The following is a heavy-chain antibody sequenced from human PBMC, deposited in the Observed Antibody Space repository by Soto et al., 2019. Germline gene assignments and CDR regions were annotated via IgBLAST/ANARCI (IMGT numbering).Heavy chain of an antibody. CDR2: ISGSGGST. Sequence: EVQLLESGGGLVQPGGSLRLSCAASGFTFSSYAMSWVRQAPGKGLEWVSAISGSGGSTYYADSVKGRFTISRDNSKNTLYLQMNSLRAEDTAVYYCAKSRSSSSGHSYYYYGMDVWGQGTTVTVSS. CDR1: GFTFSSYA. J-gene: IGHJ6*02. CDR3: AKSRSSSSGHSYYYYGMDV. D-gene: IGHD6-6*01. V-gene: IGHV3-23*01.